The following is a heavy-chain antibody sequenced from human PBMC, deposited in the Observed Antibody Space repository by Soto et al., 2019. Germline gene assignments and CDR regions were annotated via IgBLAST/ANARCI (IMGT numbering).Heavy chain of an antibody. CDR2: ISSSSSTI. D-gene: IGHD3-3*01. J-gene: IGHJ6*02. CDR3: ARDRGSIFGVDYYYYGMDV. V-gene: IGHV3-48*02. Sequence: PGGSLRLSCAASGFTFSSYSMNWVRQAPGKGLEWVSYISSSSSTIYYADSVKGRFTISRDNAKNSLYLQMNSLRDEDTAVYYCARDRGSIFGVDYYYYGMDVWGQGTTVTVSS. CDR1: GFTFSSYS.